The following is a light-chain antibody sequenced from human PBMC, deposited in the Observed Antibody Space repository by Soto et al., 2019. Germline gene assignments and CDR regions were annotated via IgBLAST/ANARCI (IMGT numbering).Light chain of an antibody. CDR2: AAS. J-gene: IGKJ4*01. CDR3: QNYNSAPPAGT. CDR1: QGINNH. V-gene: IGKV1-27*01. Sequence: DFQMTQSPSSLSASVGDRVTITCRASQGINNHLAWFQQKPGKVPKVLIYAASTLQSGVPSRFSGSGSRTDFTLSTSSLQPEDVATYYCQNYNSAPPAGTFGGGTKVQIK.